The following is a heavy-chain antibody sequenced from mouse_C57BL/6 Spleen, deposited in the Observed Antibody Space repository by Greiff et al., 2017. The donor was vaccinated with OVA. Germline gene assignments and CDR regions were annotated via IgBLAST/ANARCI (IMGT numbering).Heavy chain of an antibody. CDR3: ARGGTSPFDY. CDR2: IDPSDSYT. D-gene: IGHD3-3*01. CDR1: GYTFTSYW. V-gene: IGHV1-69*01. J-gene: IGHJ2*01. Sequence: VQLQQPGAELVMPGASVKLSCKASGYTFTSYWMRWVKQRPGQGLEWIGEIDPSDSYTNYNQKFKGKSTLTVDKSSSTAYMQLSSLTSEDSAVYYCARGGTSPFDYWGQGTTLTVSS.